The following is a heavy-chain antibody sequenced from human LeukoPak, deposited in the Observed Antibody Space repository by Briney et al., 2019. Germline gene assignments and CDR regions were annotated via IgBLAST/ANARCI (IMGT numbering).Heavy chain of an antibody. CDR2: IYYSGST. D-gene: IGHD3-9*01. J-gene: IGHJ4*02. CDR1: GGSISSSSYY. Sequence: PSETLSLTCTLSGGSISSSSYYWGWIRQPPGKGLEWIGSIYYSGSTYYNPSLKSRVTISVDTSKNQFSLKLSSVTAADTAVYYCARFPNLRYFDWIPDYWGQGTLVTVSS. V-gene: IGHV4-39*01. CDR3: ARFPNLRYFDWIPDY.